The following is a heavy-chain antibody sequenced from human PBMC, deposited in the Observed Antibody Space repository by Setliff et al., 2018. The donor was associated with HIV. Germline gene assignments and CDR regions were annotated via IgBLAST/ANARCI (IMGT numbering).Heavy chain of an antibody. Sequence: GASVKVSCKASGGTFSSYAISWVRQAPGQGLEWMGGIIPIFGTANYAQKFQGRVTITADESTSTAYMELSSLGSEDTAVYYCATRTDYYYYYYMDVWGKGTTVTVSS. CDR3: ATRTDYYYYYYMDV. V-gene: IGHV1-69*13. CDR1: GGTFSSYA. CDR2: IIPIFGTA. J-gene: IGHJ6*03.